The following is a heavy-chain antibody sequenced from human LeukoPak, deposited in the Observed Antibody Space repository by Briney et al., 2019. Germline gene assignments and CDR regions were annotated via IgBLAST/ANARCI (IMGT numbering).Heavy chain of an antibody. Sequence: SQTLSLTCTVSGGSISSGGYYWSWIRQPPGKGLEWIGYIYYSGSTNYNPSLKSRVTISVDTSKNQFSLKLSSVTAADTAVYYCAVSAAALFDPWGQGTLVTVSS. V-gene: IGHV4-61*08. J-gene: IGHJ5*02. CDR3: AVSAAALFDP. CDR2: IYYSGST. CDR1: GGSISSGGYY. D-gene: IGHD6-6*01.